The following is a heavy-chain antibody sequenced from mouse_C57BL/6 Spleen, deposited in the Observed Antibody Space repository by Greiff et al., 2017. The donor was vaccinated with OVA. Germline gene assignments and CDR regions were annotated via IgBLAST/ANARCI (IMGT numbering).Heavy chain of an antibody. V-gene: IGHV1-22*01. CDR3: ARRGDMGGYYHCYFDV. D-gene: IGHD2-3*01. Sequence: VQLKQSGPELVKPGASVKMSCKASGYTFTDYNMHWVKQSHGKSLEWIGYINPNNGGTSYNQKFKGKATLTVNKSSSTAYMELRSLTSEDSAVYYCARRGDMGGYYHCYFDVWGTGTTVTVSS. CDR2: INPNNGGT. J-gene: IGHJ1*03. CDR1: GYTFTDYN.